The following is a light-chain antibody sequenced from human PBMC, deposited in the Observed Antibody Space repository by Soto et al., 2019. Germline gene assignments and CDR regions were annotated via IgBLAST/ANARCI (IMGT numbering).Light chain of an antibody. CDR1: QSVSIT. V-gene: IGKV3-15*01. J-gene: IGKJ1*01. CDR3: QQYNNWPRT. Sequence: EIVLTPSPATLSVSQEDRATLSSRASQSVSITLEWYQQKPGKAPRVIIYGASTRATGIPARFSGSGSGTEYTLTISSLQSEDVAVYYCQQYNNWPRTCGQGTKVDIK. CDR2: GAS.